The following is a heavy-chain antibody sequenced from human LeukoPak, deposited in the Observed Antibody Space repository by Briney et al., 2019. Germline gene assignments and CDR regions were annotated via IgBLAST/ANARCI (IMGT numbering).Heavy chain of an antibody. CDR2: INPNSGDT. CDR1: GYTFTGYY. J-gene: IGHJ4*02. Sequence: ASVKVSCKASGYTFTGYYMHWVRQAPGQGLEWMGWINPNSGDTHYAQKFQGRVTMTRDTSINTAYMGLSRLRSDDTAVYYCARDQAFVYCSGGTCYDDYWGQGSLVTVSS. V-gene: IGHV1-2*02. D-gene: IGHD2-15*01. CDR3: ARDQAFVYCSGGTCYDDY.